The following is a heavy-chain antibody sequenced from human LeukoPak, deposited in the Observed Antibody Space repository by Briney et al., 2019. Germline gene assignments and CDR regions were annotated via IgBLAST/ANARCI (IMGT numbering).Heavy chain of an antibody. CDR1: GGSFSGYY. J-gene: IGHJ6*02. CDR3: ARARYCSGGSCHPRYPYYYGMDV. CDR2: INHSGST. Sequence: SETLSLTCAVYGGSFSGYYWSWIRQPPGKGLEWIGEINHSGSTNYNPSLKSRVTISVDTSKNQFSLKLSSVTAADTAVYYCARARYCSGGSCHPRYPYYYGMDVWGQGTTVTVSS. V-gene: IGHV4-34*01. D-gene: IGHD2-15*01.